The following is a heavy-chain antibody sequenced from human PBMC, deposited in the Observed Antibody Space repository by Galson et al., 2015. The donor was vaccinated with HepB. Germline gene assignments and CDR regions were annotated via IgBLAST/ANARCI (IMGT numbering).Heavy chain of an antibody. V-gene: IGHV3-33*01. J-gene: IGHJ2*01. Sequence: SLRLSCAASGFTFSSYGMHWVRQAPGKGLEWVAVIWYDGSNKYYADSVKGRFTISRDNSKNTLYLQMNSLRAEDTAVYYCARERVVPAAPTGCFDLWGRGTLVTVSS. CDR3: ARERVVPAAPTGCFDL. CDR1: GFTFSSYG. D-gene: IGHD2-2*01. CDR2: IWYDGSNK.